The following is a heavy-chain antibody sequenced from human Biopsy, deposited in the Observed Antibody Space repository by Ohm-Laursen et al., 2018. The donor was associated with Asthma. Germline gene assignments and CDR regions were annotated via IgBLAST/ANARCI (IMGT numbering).Heavy chain of an antibody. Sequence: GTLSLTCTVSGGSITSYYWSWIRQPPGKALEWLGYIYHSGSTNYNPSLKSRVTISVDTSKNQFSLKLSSVTAADTAVYYCARDFVDSAMDYFDYWGQGTLVTVSS. CDR1: GGSITSYY. D-gene: IGHD5-18*01. CDR2: IYHSGST. CDR3: ARDFVDSAMDYFDY. J-gene: IGHJ4*02. V-gene: IGHV4-59*01.